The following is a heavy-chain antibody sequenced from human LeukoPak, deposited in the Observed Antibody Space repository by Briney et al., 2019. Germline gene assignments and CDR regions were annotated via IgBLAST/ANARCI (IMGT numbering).Heavy chain of an antibody. CDR2: ISGSGGST. J-gene: IGHJ6*02. CDR1: GFTFSSYA. Sequence: GGSLRLSCAASGFTFSSYAMSWVRQAPGKGLEWVSAISGSGGSTYYADSVKGRFTISRDNSKNTLYLQMNSLRAEDTAVYYCAKELPYSGSYVDYYYGMDVWGQGTTVTVSS. D-gene: IGHD3-10*01. V-gene: IGHV3-23*01. CDR3: AKELPYSGSYVDYYYGMDV.